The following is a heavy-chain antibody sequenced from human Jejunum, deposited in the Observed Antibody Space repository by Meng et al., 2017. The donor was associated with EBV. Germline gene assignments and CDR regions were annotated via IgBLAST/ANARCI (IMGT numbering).Heavy chain of an antibody. V-gene: IGHV3-74*01. CDR3: SRDLAGSDDD. CDR2: INEDGATT. D-gene: IGHD6-25*01. Sequence: EVQLVESGGALFLPXGSLRLSCAASGFTFSRYWMHWVRQVPGKGLVWVSRINEDGATTTYADSVKGRFTISRDNAKNTLYLQMNSLRAEDTAVYYCSRDLAGSDDDWGQGTLGTVAS. J-gene: IGHJ4*02. CDR1: GFTFSRYW.